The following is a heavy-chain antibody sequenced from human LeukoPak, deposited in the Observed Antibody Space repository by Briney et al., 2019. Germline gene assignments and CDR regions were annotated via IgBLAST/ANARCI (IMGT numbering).Heavy chain of an antibody. CDR2: ISSSSSTI. V-gene: IGHV3-48*01. D-gene: IGHD1-26*01. Sequence: GGSLRLSCAASGFTFSSYSMNWVRQAPGKGLEWVSYISSSSSTIYYADSVKGRFTISRDNAKNSLYLQMNSLRAEDTAVYYCARASSGSYSHFDHWGQGTLVTVSS. CDR1: GFTFSSYS. CDR3: ARASSGSYSHFDH. J-gene: IGHJ4*02.